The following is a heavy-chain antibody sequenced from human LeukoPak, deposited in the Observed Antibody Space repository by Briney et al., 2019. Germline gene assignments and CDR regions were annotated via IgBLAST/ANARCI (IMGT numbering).Heavy chain of an antibody. D-gene: IGHD2-2*01. Sequence: PGGSLRLSCAASGFTFSTYAMSWVRQAPGKGLEWVSGISGSSGSTSYADSVKGRFTISRDNSKNTLDLQMSSLRGEDTAVYYCAKARYCSSASCPFDYWGQGTLATVSS. J-gene: IGHJ4*02. V-gene: IGHV3-23*01. CDR3: AKARYCSSASCPFDY. CDR2: ISGSSGST. CDR1: GFTFSTYA.